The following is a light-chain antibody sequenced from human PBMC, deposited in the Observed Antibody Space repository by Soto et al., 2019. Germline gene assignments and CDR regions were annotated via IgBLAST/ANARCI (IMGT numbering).Light chain of an antibody. CDR3: LQDDSMPLT. Sequence: AIQMTESPSSLTASRCRRATIHEQASQGIRNDVSWYQQKPGKAPKIMMYATSRLQSGVPSRVRGSGSGTDFTLTISSLKPEDFETYYCLQDDSMPLTFGGGTKVDIK. CDR2: ATS. CDR1: QGIRND. J-gene: IGKJ4*01. V-gene: IGKV1-6*01.